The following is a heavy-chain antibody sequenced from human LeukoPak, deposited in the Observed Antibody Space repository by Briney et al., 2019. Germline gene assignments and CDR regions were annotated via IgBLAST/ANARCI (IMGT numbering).Heavy chain of an antibody. CDR1: GGTFSSYA. Sequence: ASVKVSCKASGGTFSSYAISWVRQAPGQGLEWMGGIIPIFGTANYAQKFQGRVTITADGSTSTAYMELSSLRSEDTAVYYCATRGRVIGYFQHWGQGTLVTVSS. CDR2: IIPIFGTA. V-gene: IGHV1-69*13. J-gene: IGHJ1*01. CDR3: ATRGRVIGYFQH. D-gene: IGHD3-22*01.